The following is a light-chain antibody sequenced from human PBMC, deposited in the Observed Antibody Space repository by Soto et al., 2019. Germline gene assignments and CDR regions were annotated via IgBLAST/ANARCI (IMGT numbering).Light chain of an antibody. Sequence: EIVLTQSPGTLSLSPGERATLSCRASQSVTNNYLAWYQQKPGQAPRLLIADASRRATGIPDRFSGSGSGTEFTLTISRLEPEDFAVYYCQQCARSPLTF. V-gene: IGKV3-20*01. CDR1: QSVTNNY. CDR2: DAS. J-gene: IGKJ1*01. CDR3: QQCARSPLT.